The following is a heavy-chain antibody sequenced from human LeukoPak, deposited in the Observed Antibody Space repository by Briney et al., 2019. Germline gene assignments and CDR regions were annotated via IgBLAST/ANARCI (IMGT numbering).Heavy chain of an antibody. V-gene: IGHV3-13*04. J-gene: IGHJ3*02. CDR1: GFTFSNYD. CDR3: ARDYSGENVFDI. D-gene: IGHD3-16*01. CDR2: IETAGET. Sequence: GGSLRLSCAASGFTFSNYDMHWVRLATGKGLEWVSAIETAGETHYAGSVKGRFTISREIAKNSLYLQMNSLRAGDTAVYYCARDYSGENVFDIWGRGTMVTVSS.